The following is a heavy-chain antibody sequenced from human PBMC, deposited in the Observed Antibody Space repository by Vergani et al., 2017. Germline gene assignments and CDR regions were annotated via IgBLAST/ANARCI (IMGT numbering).Heavy chain of an antibody. D-gene: IGHD2-2*01. CDR1: GGSISSSSYY. V-gene: IGHV4-39*07. Sequence: QLQLQESGPGLVKPSETLSLTCTVSGGSISSSSYYWGWIRQPPGKGLEWIGSIYYSGSTYYNPSLKSRVTISVDTSKNQFSLKLSSVTAADTAVYYCARGPYCSSTSCYDGSPFDYWGQGTLVTVSS. CDR3: ARGPYCSSTSCYDGSPFDY. CDR2: IYYSGST. J-gene: IGHJ4*02.